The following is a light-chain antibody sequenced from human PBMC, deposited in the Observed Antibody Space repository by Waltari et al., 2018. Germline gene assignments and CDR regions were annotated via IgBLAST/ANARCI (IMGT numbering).Light chain of an antibody. V-gene: IGKV4-1*01. CDR3: QQYYDIPVT. CDR2: WAS. Sequence: DIVMTQSPDSLPVSLGERATLNCKSSQSVLYNTDNKNYLAWYQQKPGQSPKLLIYWASTRESGVHDRFSGSGSGTDFTLTISGLQADDAAIYFCQQYYDIPVTFGQGTRLEIK. CDR1: QSVLYNTDNKNY. J-gene: IGKJ2*01.